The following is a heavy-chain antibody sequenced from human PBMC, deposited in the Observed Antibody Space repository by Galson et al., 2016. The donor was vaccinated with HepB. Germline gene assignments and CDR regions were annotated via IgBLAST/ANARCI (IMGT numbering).Heavy chain of an antibody. D-gene: IGHD4-11*01. Sequence: TLSLTCTVSSGSINSGAHYWHWIRQQPGKGLEWIGFIYHNGNTYYGPSLKSRATIFLDTSKNQFSLRVISVTAADTAVYYCARSLRDYSDYYFDSWGQGTLVTVSS. CDR2: IYHNGNT. CDR3: ARSLRDYSDYYFDS. V-gene: IGHV4-31*03. J-gene: IGHJ4*02. CDR1: SGSINSGAHY.